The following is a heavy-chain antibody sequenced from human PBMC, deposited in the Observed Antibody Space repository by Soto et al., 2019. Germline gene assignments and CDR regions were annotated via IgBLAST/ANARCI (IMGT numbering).Heavy chain of an antibody. V-gene: IGHV4-31*03. CDR2: IYYSGST. J-gene: IGHJ4*02. CDR1: GVSISSGGYY. CDR3: ARGGGSYYATGNFDY. D-gene: IGHD1-26*01. Sequence: QVQLQESGPGLVKPSQTLSLTCTVSGVSISSGGYYWSWIRQHPGKGLEWIGYIYYSGSTSYHPSLKSRVTLSVDTSKKQFSLKLSSVTAADTAVYYCARGGGSYYATGNFDYCGQGTLVTVSS.